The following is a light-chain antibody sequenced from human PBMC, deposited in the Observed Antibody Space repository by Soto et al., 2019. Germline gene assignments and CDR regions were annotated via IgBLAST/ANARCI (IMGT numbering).Light chain of an antibody. Sequence: DIHMTQSPSSVSASVGDRVTITCRASQGISTWLAWYQQKPGEAPRLLIYTASTLHSGVPSRFSGSGSGTDFTLTITNLQPEDFATSYCQQGNSFPLTFGGGTKVEIK. CDR3: QQGNSFPLT. J-gene: IGKJ4*01. CDR2: TAS. CDR1: QGISTW. V-gene: IGKV1-12*01.